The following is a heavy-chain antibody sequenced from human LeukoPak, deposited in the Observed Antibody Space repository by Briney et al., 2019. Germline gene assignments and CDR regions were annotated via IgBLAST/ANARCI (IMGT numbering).Heavy chain of an antibody. V-gene: IGHV4-39*01. Sequence: SETLSLTCTVSGASISSSRYYWGWFRQPPGRGLEWIVSIYYSGGTYYNPSLKSRVTISVDTSKNQFSLKLSSVTAADTAVYYCAPGSPSGNRGSWFDRWGQGTLVTVSS. D-gene: IGHD1-26*01. J-gene: IGHJ5*02. CDR1: GASISSSRYY. CDR3: APGSPSGNRGSWFDR. CDR2: IYYSGGT.